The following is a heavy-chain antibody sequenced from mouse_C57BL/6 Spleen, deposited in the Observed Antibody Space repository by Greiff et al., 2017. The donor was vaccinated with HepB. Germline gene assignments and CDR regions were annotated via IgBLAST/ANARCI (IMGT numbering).Heavy chain of an antibody. J-gene: IGHJ1*03. CDR1: GYSITSGYD. CDR2: ISYSGST. CDR3: AREQYYGSSYGYFDV. D-gene: IGHD1-1*01. Sequence: EVQLQESGPGMVKPSQSLSLTCTVTGYSITSGYDWHWIRHFPGNKLEWMGYISYSGSTNYNPSLKSRISITHDTSKNHFFLKLNSVTTEDTATYYCAREQYYGSSYGYFDVWGTGTTVTVSS. V-gene: IGHV3-1*01.